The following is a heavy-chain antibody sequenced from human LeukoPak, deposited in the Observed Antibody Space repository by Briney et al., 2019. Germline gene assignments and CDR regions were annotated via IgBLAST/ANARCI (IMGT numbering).Heavy chain of an antibody. D-gene: IGHD3-16*01. CDR1: GFTFRNYN. J-gene: IGHJ3*02. V-gene: IGHV3-21*01. CDR3: ARDKGGEDWRHDAFDI. Sequence: KPGGSLRLSCAASGFTFRNYNMNWVRQAPGKGLGWVSSIRSSSNYVYYADSVKGRFTISRDNAKNSLYLQVNSLRADDTAVYYCARDKGGEDWRHDAFDIWGQGTMVTVSS. CDR2: IRSSSNYV.